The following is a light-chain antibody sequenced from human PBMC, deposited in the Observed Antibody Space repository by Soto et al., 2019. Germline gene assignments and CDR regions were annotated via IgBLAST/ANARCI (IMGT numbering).Light chain of an antibody. Sequence: EIVLTQSPGTLSLSPGERATLSCRASQSVTSSYLAWYQQKPGQDPRLLIYAASSRATGIPDRFSGTGSGTDFTLIISRLEPEDFGVYYCQQYGHAPQTFGQGTKVEIK. CDR3: QQYGHAPQT. CDR1: QSVTSSY. CDR2: AAS. V-gene: IGKV3-20*01. J-gene: IGKJ1*01.